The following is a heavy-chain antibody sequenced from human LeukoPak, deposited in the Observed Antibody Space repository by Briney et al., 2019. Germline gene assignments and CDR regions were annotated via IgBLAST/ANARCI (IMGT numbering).Heavy chain of an antibody. V-gene: IGHV1-2*06. Sequence: ASVKVSCKASGYTFTGYYMHWVRQAPGQGLEWMGRINPNSGGTNYAQKFQGRVTMTRDTSISTAYMELSRLRSDDTAVYYCARDYDFWSGYYFWGQGTLVTVSS. CDR1: GYTFTGYY. CDR3: ARDYDFWSGYYF. D-gene: IGHD3-3*01. J-gene: IGHJ4*02. CDR2: INPNSGGT.